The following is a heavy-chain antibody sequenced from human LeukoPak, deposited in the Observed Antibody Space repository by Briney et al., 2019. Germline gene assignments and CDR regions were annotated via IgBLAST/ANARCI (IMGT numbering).Heavy chain of an antibody. CDR3: AREGSSWGYYFDY. CDR1: GFTFSSHW. CDR2: IKVDGSEK. Sequence: GGSLRLSCAASGFTFSSHWMSGVRQAPGKGLEWVANIKVDGSEKYYVDCVKGRFTISRDNAKNSVSLQMDSLRGEDTGIYYCAREGSSWGYYFDYWGQGTLLSVSS. D-gene: IGHD6-13*01. V-gene: IGHV3-7*04. J-gene: IGHJ4*02.